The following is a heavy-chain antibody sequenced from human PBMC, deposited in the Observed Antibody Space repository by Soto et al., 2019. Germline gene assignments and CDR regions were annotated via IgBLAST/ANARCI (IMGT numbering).Heavy chain of an antibody. CDR2: INQDGSDQ. CDR3: ATSMRHTLNP. D-gene: IGHD2-8*01. J-gene: IGHJ5*02. V-gene: IGHV3-7*01. CDR1: GFTFSSHW. Sequence: EVQVVESGGGLVQPGGSLRLSCAASGFTFSSHWMTWVRQVPGKGLEWVANINQDGSDQYYVDSVKGRFTISRDNAKNSLCLHMNSLGVEDTAVYYCATSMRHTLNPWGQGTRVTVSS.